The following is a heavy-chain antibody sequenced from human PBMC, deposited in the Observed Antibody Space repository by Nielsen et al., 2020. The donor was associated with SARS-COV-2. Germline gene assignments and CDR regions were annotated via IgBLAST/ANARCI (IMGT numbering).Heavy chain of an antibody. D-gene: IGHD2-2*01. CDR1: GYTFTTYA. CDR2: GNAAKDNT. CDR3: ARRVVVVQTGFHYSYMDV. Sequence: ASVKVSCKASGYTFTTYAVHWVRQAPGQRLEWMGWGNAAKDNTKYSQKFQGRVSVTSDTSASTDFVELSGLRSEDTAMFYCARRVVVVQTGFHYSYMDVWGKGTTVTVSS. V-gene: IGHV1-3*01. J-gene: IGHJ6*03.